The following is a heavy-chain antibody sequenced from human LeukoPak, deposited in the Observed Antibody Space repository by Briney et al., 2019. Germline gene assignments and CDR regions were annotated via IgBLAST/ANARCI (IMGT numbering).Heavy chain of an antibody. D-gene: IGHD3-10*01. Sequence: GRSLRLSCAASGFTFSSYGMHWVRQAPGKGLEWVALIWYDGSNKYYADSVKGRFTISRDNSKNTLYLQMNSLRAEDTAVYYCAKDPSVRGVPRYYFDYWGQGTLVTVSS. V-gene: IGHV3-33*06. CDR1: GFTFSSYG. J-gene: IGHJ4*02. CDR2: IWYDGSNK. CDR3: AKDPSVRGVPRYYFDY.